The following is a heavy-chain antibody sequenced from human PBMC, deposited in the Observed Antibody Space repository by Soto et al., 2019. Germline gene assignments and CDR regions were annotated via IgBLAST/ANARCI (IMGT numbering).Heavy chain of an antibody. V-gene: IGHV3-15*01. CDR3: LTDPYDYRNGYHVYFNY. J-gene: IGHJ4*02. CDR1: GFTFNNAW. D-gene: IGHD3-3*01. CDR2: IRSKTDGGTA. Sequence: EVQLVESGGGLVKPGESLRLSCAASGFTFNNAWMSWVRRAPGKGLEWVARIRSKTDGGTADYPASVRGRFIISRDDLRNTLFLQMNSLKTEDTAVYYCLTDPYDYRNGYHVYFNYWGQGTLVTVSS.